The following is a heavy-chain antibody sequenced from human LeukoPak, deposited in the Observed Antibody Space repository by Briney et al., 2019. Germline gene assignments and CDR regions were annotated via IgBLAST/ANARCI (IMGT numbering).Heavy chain of an antibody. J-gene: IGHJ4*02. V-gene: IGHV1-69*13. Sequence: GASVKVSCKASGGTFSSYAISWVRQAPGQGLEWMGGIVPIFGTASYAQKFQGRVTITADESTSTAYMELSSLRSEDTAVYYCARGGYSYGYRQGDYWDQGTLVTVSS. CDR1: GGTFSSYA. CDR3: ARGGYSYGYRQGDY. D-gene: IGHD5-18*01. CDR2: IVPIFGTA.